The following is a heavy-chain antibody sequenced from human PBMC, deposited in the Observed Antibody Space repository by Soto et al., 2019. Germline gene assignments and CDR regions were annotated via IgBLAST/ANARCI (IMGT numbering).Heavy chain of an antibody. V-gene: IGHV4-34*01. CDR2: INHSGST. CDR3: ARALSFGGVIVRTGDWFDP. J-gene: IGHJ5*02. CDR1: GGSFSGYY. Sequence: SQTLSLTCAVYGGSFSGYYWSWIRQPPRKGLEWIGEINHSGSTNYNPSLKSRVTISVDTSKNQFSLKLSSVTAADTAVYYCARALSFGGVIVRTGDWFDPWGQGTLVTVSS. D-gene: IGHD3-16*02.